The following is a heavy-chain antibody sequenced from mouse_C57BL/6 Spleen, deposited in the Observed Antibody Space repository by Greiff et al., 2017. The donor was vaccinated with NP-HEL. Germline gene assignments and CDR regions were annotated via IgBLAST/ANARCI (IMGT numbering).Heavy chain of an antibody. V-gene: IGHV5-16*01. CDR3: AREGLRSHFDY. D-gene: IGHD1-1*01. CDR1: GFTFSDYY. Sequence: EVKVVESEGGLVQPGSSMKLSCTASGFTFSDYYMAWVRQVPEKGLEWVANINYDGSSTYYLDSLKSRFIISRDNAKNILYLQMSSLKAEDTATYYCAREGLRSHFDYWGQGTTLTVSS. J-gene: IGHJ2*01. CDR2: INYDGSST.